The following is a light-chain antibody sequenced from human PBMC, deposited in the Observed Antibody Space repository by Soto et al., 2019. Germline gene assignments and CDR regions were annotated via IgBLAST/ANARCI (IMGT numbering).Light chain of an antibody. CDR1: SSDVGSYNL. CDR2: SNN. V-gene: IGLV1-44*01. Sequence: QSVLTQPASVSGSPGQSITISCTGTSSDVGSYNLVSWYRQLPGTAPKLLIYSNNQRPSGVPDRFSGSKSGTSASLAISGLQSEDDVDYYCAAWDDSLNGVVFGGGTKLTVL. CDR3: AAWDDSLNGVV. J-gene: IGLJ2*01.